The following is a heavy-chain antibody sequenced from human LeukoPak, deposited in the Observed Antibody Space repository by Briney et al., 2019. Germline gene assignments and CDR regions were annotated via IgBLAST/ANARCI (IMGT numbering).Heavy chain of an antibody. J-gene: IGHJ4*02. D-gene: IGHD1-1*01. CDR1: GYTFNGYY. Sequence: ASVKVSCKASGYTFNGYYMHWVLQAPGQGREWMGWINPNSGGTNYAQKFQGRVTMPRDTSISTDSMELSRLRSNDPAVYYCAREGPPGTFDYWGQGTLVAVSS. V-gene: IGHV1-2*02. CDR2: INPNSGGT. CDR3: AREGPPGTFDY.